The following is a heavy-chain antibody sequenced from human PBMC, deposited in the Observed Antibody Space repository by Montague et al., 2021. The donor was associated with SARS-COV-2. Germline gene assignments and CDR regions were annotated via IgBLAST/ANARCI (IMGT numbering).Heavy chain of an antibody. CDR2: INHSGST. Sequence: SKTLSLTCVVYGGSFSGYYWSWIRQPPGKGLEWIGEINHSGSTNYNPSLKSRVTISVDTSKKQFSLRLNSVTAADTAVYYCARDWGERGHWGQGTLVTVSS. J-gene: IGHJ4*02. CDR1: GGSFSGYY. D-gene: IGHD3-10*01. CDR3: ARDWGERGH. V-gene: IGHV4-34*01.